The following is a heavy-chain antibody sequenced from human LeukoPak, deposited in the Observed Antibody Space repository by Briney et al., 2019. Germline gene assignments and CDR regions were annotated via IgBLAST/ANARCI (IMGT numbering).Heavy chain of an antibody. J-gene: IGHJ4*02. Sequence: PGGSLRLSCAASGFTFSSYAMTWVRQAPGKGLEWVSVINSDGSTYYADSVKGRFTISRDNSKNTMSLQMNSLRAEDTAVYYCAKTNYYDSSGYYWGQGTLVTVSS. CDR3: AKTNYYDSSGYY. V-gene: IGHV3-23*01. CDR2: INSDGST. CDR1: GFTFSSYA. D-gene: IGHD3-22*01.